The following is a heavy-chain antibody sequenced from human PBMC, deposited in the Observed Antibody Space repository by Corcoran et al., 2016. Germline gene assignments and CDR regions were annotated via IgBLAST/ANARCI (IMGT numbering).Heavy chain of an antibody. Sequence: QVQLVQSGAEVKKPGSSVKVSCKASGGTFSSYSISCVRQAPGQGPEWMEGIIPIFGTANYAQTFQGRVTITADESTSTAYRELSSLRSEDTAVYYGASHRGYRNVGTMEVWAQGTTVT. V-gene: IGHV1-69*01. J-gene: IGHJ6*02. CDR2: IIPIFGTA. D-gene: IGHD5-18*01. CDR3: ASHRGYRNVGTMEV. CDR1: GGTFSSYS.